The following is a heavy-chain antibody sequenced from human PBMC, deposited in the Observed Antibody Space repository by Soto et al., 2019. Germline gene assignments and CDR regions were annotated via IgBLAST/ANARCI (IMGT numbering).Heavy chain of an antibody. CDR1: GGTFSSYT. CDR2: IIPILGIA. J-gene: IGHJ4*02. Sequence: QVQLVQSGAEVKKPGSSVKVSCKASGGTFSSYTISWVRQAPGQGLEWMGRIIPILGIANYAPKFQGRVTITAYKSTRPAYMELSSLRSEDTAVYYWAGDGETATSGWGQGTLVTVSS. D-gene: IGHD1-26*01. CDR3: AGDGETATSG. V-gene: IGHV1-69*08.